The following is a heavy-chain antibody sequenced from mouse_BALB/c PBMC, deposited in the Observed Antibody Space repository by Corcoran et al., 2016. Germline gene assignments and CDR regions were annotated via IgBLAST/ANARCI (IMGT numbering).Heavy chain of an antibody. CDR2: IDPKNGGT. Sequence: EVQLQQSGPEQVKPGASVKISCKTSGYTFTEYTMHWVKQSHGKSLEWVGGIDPKNGGTNFNPKFKGKATLTVDKSSGTAYMERRSLTSEDSAVYYCTRGDLYYGNYVDLAYWGQGTLVTVSA. J-gene: IGHJ3*01. V-gene: IGHV1-18*01. CDR1: GYTFTEYT. D-gene: IGHD2-1*01. CDR3: TRGDLYYGNYVDLAY.